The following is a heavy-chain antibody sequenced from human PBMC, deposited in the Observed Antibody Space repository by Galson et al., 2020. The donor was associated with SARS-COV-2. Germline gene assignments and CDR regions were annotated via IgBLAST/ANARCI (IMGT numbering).Heavy chain of an antibody. CDR1: GLNFSNYS. CDR3: ASYCSSTSCYKGANDD. D-gene: IGHD2-2*01. Sequence: GGSLRLSCAVSGLNFSNYSMNWVRQAPGKGLEWVSYISGSSNTIYYADSVQGRFTISRDNAKNSLYLQMNSLRAEDTAVYYCASYCSSTSCYKGANDDWGQGTLVTVSS. V-gene: IGHV3-48*01. J-gene: IGHJ4*02. CDR2: ISGSSNTI.